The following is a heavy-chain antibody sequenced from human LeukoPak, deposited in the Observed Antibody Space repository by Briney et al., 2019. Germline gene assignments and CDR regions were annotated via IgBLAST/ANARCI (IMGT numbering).Heavy chain of an antibody. CDR2: ISAYNGYT. J-gene: IGHJ3*02. Sequence: ASVKVSCKASGHTFPGSGFSWVRQAPGQGLGWMGWISAYNGYTNYAQKLQGRVTMTTDTSTSTAYMELRSLRSDDTAVYYCARDNVLRSADAFDIWGQGTMVTVSS. D-gene: IGHD3-3*01. CDR1: GHTFPGSG. CDR3: ARDNVLRSADAFDI. V-gene: IGHV1-18*01.